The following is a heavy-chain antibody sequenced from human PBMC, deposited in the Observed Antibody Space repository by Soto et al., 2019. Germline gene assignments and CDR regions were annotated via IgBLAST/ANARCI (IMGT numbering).Heavy chain of an antibody. D-gene: IGHD3-9*01. CDR2: INPNSGGT. CDR3: ARAYYDILTGLVALDI. Sequence: ALVKVSCKASGYTFTGYYMHWVRQAPGQGLEWMGWINPNSGGTNYAQKFQGWVTMTRDTSISTAYMELSRLRSDDTAVYYCARAYYDILTGLVALDIWGQGTMVT. CDR1: GYTFTGYY. J-gene: IGHJ3*02. V-gene: IGHV1-2*04.